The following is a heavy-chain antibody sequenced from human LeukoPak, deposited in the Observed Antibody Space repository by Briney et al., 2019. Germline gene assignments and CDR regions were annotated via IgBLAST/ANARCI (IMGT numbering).Heavy chain of an antibody. CDR3: ARGGKSELGACDY. D-gene: IGHD7-27*01. CDR1: GYTFTDYY. CDR2: INPNSGDT. J-gene: IGHJ4*02. Sequence: EASVKVSCKTSGYTFTDYYMHWVRQAPGQGLEWVGWINPNSGDTNYAQKFQGRVTMTRDTSISTGYMELSRLRVDDTAVYYCARGGKSELGACDYWGQGTLVTVSS. V-gene: IGHV1-2*02.